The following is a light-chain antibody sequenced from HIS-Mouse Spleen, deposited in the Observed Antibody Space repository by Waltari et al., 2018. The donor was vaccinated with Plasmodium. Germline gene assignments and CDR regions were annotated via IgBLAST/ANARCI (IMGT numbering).Light chain of an antibody. J-gene: IGKJ3*01. Sequence: IVLTQSPATLSVPPGGRATLPCKASPRVSSNLAWYQQKPGPAPRLLIYGASTTATGIPARFTGSGSGTEFTLTICSLQSEDSAVYYCQQYNNLSFTFGPGTKVDIK. V-gene: IGKV3-15*01. CDR3: QQYNNLSFT. CDR2: GAS. CDR1: PRVSSN.